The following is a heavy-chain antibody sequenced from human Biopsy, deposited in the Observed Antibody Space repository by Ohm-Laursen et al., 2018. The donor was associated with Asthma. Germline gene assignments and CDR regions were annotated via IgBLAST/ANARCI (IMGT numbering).Heavy chain of an antibody. CDR2: ISFDGSNK. Sequence: SLRLSCAASGFTFSSYGTHWVRQAPGKGLEWVAVISFDGSNKYYGDSVKGRFTIARDNSKNTVYLQMNSLRAEDTAVYYCASYEVVTAILPMDVWGQGTTVTVSS. V-gene: IGHV3-30*03. D-gene: IGHD2-21*02. CDR3: ASYEVVTAILPMDV. CDR1: GFTFSSYG. J-gene: IGHJ6*02.